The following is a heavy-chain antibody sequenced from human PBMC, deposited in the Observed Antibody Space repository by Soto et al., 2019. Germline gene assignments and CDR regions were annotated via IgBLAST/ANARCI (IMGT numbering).Heavy chain of an antibody. D-gene: IGHD4-4*01. CDR2: IYYSGST. Sequence: QVQLQESGPGLVKPSQTLSLTFTVSGGSISSGDYYWSWIRQPPGKGLEWIGYIYYSGSTYYNPSLKSRVTISVDTSKNQFSLTLSSVTAADTAVYYCASFHLKATTGDWFDPWGQGTLVTVSS. CDR3: ASFHLKATTGDWFDP. V-gene: IGHV4-30-4*01. J-gene: IGHJ5*02. CDR1: GGSISSGDYY.